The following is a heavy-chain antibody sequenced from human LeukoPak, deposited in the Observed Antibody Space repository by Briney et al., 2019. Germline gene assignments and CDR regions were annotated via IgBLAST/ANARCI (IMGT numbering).Heavy chain of an antibody. CDR2: IWYDGRNK. V-gene: IGHV3-33*01. CDR1: GFTFSSYG. CDR3: ARDQHHYFDY. J-gene: IGHJ4*02. Sequence: PGTSLRLSCAASGFTFSSYGMHWVRQAPGKGLEWGAVIWYDGRNKYYADSVKGRFTISRDNSKNTLYLQMNSLRAEDTAVYYCARDQHHYFDYWGQATLLTVCS.